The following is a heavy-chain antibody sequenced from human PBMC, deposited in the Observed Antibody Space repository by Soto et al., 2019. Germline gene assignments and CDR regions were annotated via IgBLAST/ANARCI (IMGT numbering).Heavy chain of an antibody. J-gene: IGHJ4*02. CDR2: IKTDGSST. CDR3: ARGGLSNSGTYSKDS. CDR1: GFTFSSYW. V-gene: IGHV3-74*01. Sequence: GGSLRLSCAASGFTFSSYWMHWVRQGPGKGLVWVSRIKTDGSSTNYADSVKGRFTISRDNAKNTLYPQMNSLRAEDTAVYYCARGGLSNSGTYSKDSWGQGTLVTSPQ. D-gene: IGHD3-10*01.